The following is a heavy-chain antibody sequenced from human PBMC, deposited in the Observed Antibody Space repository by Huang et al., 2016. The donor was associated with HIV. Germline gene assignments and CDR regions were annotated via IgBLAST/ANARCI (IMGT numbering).Heavy chain of an antibody. J-gene: IGHJ4*02. CDR2: IADRGDNK. Sequence: QVQLVESGGGVVQPGGSLRLSCAASRFTFSNRAMHWVRHAPGKRMEGVGTIADRGDNKVYADSVSGRFTISRDNSKGTLYLQMNTLTLDDTAVYYCARQTDPAGYTSGWYPLGYWGQGTRVIVSS. D-gene: IGHD6-19*01. V-gene: IGHV3-30-3*01. CDR1: RFTFSNRA. CDR3: ARQTDPAGYTSGWYPLGY.